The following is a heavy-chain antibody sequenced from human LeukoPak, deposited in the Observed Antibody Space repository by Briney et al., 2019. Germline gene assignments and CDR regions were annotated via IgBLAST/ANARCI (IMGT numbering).Heavy chain of an antibody. V-gene: IGHV1-69*13. D-gene: IGHD4-17*01. Sequence: SVKVSCKASGYTFTGYYMHWVRQAPGQGLEWMGGIIPIFGTANYAQKFQGRVTITADESTSTAYMELSSLRSEDTAVYYCARAGDYGDYEEYGMDVWGQGTTVTVSS. CDR1: GYTFTGYY. J-gene: IGHJ6*02. CDR3: ARAGDYGDYEEYGMDV. CDR2: IIPIFGTA.